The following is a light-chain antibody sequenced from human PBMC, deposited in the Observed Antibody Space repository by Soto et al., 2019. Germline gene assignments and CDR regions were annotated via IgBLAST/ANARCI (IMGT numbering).Light chain of an antibody. CDR2: VAS. CDR3: QQYGSSPIT. V-gene: IGKV3-15*01. CDR1: QSVSSN. Sequence: EIVMTQSPATLSVSPGERATLSCRASQSVSSNLAWYQQKPGQAPRLLIYVASTRATGIPARFSGSGSGKDFTLTISRLEPEDFAVYYCQQYGSSPITVGQGTRLEIK. J-gene: IGKJ5*01.